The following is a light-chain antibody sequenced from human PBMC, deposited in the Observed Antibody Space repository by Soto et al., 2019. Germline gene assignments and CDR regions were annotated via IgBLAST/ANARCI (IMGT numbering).Light chain of an antibody. V-gene: IGKV1-39*01. CDR3: QQSYSTSIT. Sequence: DIQMTQSPSTLSASVGDRLTITCRASQSINNWLAWYQKKPGRAPKLLISTASTLQTGVPSRFDGSGSGTDFTLTINNLQPEDFATYYCQQSYSTSITFGQGTRLEIK. J-gene: IGKJ5*01. CDR1: QSINNW. CDR2: TAS.